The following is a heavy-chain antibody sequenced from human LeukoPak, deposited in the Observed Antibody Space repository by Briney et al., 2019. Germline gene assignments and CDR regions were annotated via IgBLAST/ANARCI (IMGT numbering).Heavy chain of an antibody. V-gene: IGHV4-59*01. CDR2: IYYSGST. Sequence: SETLSLTCTVSGGSISSYYWSWIRQPPGKGLEWIGFIYYSGSTNYNPSLKSRVTISVDTSKNQFSLKLSSVTAADTAVYYCARVVDTASDYWGQGTLVTVSS. J-gene: IGHJ4*02. D-gene: IGHD5-18*01. CDR1: GGSISSYY. CDR3: ARVVDTASDY.